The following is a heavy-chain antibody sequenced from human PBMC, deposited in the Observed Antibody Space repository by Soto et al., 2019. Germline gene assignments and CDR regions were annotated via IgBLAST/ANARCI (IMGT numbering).Heavy chain of an antibody. CDR2: IYYSGST. V-gene: IGHV4-59*08. CDR1: GGSISSYY. Sequence: PSETLSLTCTVSGGSISSYYWSWIRQPPGKGLEWFGYIYYSGSTNYNPSLKSRVTISVDTSKNQFSLKLSSVTAADTAVYYCARTTVPGHNDFWSGYPPNFDYWGQGTLVTVSS. J-gene: IGHJ4*02. D-gene: IGHD3-3*01. CDR3: ARTTVPGHNDFWSGYPPNFDY.